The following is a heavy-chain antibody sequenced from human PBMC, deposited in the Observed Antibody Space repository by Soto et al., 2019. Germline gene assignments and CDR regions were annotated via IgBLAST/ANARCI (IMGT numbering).Heavy chain of an antibody. V-gene: IGHV3-23*01. CDR3: LKGIAGAEYAFDI. CDR1: GFTFSGYA. CDR2: ISGSGGST. D-gene: IGHD6-19*01. J-gene: IGHJ3*02. Sequence: GGSLRLSCAVSGFTFSGYAMSWVRQAPGKGLEWVSVISGSGGSTYYADSVKGRFTISRDNSKNTLSLQMISLRAEDTAVYYCLKGIAGAEYAFDIWGQGTMVTVSS.